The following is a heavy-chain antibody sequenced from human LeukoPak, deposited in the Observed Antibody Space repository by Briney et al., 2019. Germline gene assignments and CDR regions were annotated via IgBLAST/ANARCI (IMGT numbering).Heavy chain of an antibody. CDR2: IYYSGST. V-gene: IGHV4-59*01. CDR1: GGSISSYY. Sequence: SETLSLTCTVSGGSISSYYWSWIRQPPGKGLEWIGYIYYSGSTNYNPSLKSRVTISVDTSKNQFSLKLSSVTAADTAVYYCARGYSSGWYERLNFDYWGQGTLVTVSS. CDR3: ARGYSSGWYERLNFDY. D-gene: IGHD6-19*01. J-gene: IGHJ4*02.